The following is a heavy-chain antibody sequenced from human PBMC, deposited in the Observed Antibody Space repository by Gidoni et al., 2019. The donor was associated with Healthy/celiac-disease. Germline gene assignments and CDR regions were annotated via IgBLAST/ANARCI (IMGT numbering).Heavy chain of an antibody. CDR3: ARDSPGGLTI. CDR2: T. D-gene: IGHD3-16*01. V-gene: IGHV4-4*07. J-gene: IGHJ4*02. Sequence: TNYNPSLKSRVTMSVDTSKNQFSLKLSSVTAADTAVYYCARDSPGGLTIWGQGTLVTVSS.